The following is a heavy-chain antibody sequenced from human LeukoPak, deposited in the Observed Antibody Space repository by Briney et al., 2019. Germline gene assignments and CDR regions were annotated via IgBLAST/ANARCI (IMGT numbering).Heavy chain of an antibody. V-gene: IGHV1-18*01. CDR1: GYTFTSYA. D-gene: IGHD2-15*01. CDR2: INTYNGNT. J-gene: IGHJ4*02. Sequence: ALVKVSCKASGYTFTSYAINWVRQAPGQGFEWMGWINTYNGNTNYAQKLQGRVTMTAGISTSTAYMELRSLRSDDTAVYHCARGGSRMVTYGSLDYWGQGSLVTVSS. CDR3: ARGGSRMVTYGSLDY.